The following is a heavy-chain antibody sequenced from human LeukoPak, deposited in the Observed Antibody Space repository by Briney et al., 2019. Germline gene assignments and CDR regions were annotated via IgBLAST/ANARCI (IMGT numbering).Heavy chain of an antibody. Sequence: GGSLRLSCAASGFTLSTYWMSWVRQAPGKGLEWVANIKQDGGEEYYVDSVKGRFTISRDNAKNSLYLQMNSLRAEDTAVYYCAREWHATFDYWGQGSLVTVSS. V-gene: IGHV3-7*01. CDR3: AREWHATFDY. J-gene: IGHJ4*02. CDR1: GFTLSTYW. CDR2: IKQDGGEE. D-gene: IGHD1-26*01.